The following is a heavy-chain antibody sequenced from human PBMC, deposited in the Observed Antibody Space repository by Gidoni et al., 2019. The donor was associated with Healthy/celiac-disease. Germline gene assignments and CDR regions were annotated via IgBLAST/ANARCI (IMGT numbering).Heavy chain of an antibody. Sequence: QVQLVESGGGVVQPGRSLRLSCAASGFTFSSYGMHWVRQAPGKGLEWVAVISYDGSNKYYADSVKGRFTISRDNSKNTLYLQMNSLRAEDTAVYYCAKDRVHGGGYYYYYGMDVWGQGTTVTVSS. D-gene: IGHD2-15*01. J-gene: IGHJ6*02. CDR3: AKDRVHGGGYYYYYGMDV. V-gene: IGHV3-30*18. CDR1: GFTFSSYG. CDR2: ISYDGSNK.